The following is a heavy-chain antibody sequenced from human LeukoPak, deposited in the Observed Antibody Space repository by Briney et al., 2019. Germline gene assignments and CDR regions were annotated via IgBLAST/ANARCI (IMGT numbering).Heavy chain of an antibody. D-gene: IGHD3-9*01. CDR2: ISGRSNNT. CDR1: GFIFSNYA. Sequence: GASLRLSCAASGFIFSNYAMYWVRQAPGKGLEWVSAISGRSNNTYYADSVKGRFTISRDSSKNTLYLQMYSLRADDTAVYYCVKWGDYDVLTGYYVSDFWGQGTLVTVSS. J-gene: IGHJ4*02. V-gene: IGHV3-23*01. CDR3: VKWGDYDVLTGYYVSDF.